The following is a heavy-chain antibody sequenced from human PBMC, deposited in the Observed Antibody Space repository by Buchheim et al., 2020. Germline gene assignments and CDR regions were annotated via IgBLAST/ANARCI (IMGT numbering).Heavy chain of an antibody. CDR1: GGSISSSNW. V-gene: IGHV4-4*02. CDR3: ARIDCSSTSCYHYYYYGMDV. D-gene: IGHD2-2*01. J-gene: IGHJ6*02. Sequence: QVQLQESGPGLVKPSGTLSLTCAVSGGSISSSNWWSWVRQPPGKGLEWIGEIYHSGSTNYNPSLKSRVTISVDKSKNPFSLKLSSVTASDTAVYYCARIDCSSTSCYHYYYYGMDVWGQGTT. CDR2: IYHSGST.